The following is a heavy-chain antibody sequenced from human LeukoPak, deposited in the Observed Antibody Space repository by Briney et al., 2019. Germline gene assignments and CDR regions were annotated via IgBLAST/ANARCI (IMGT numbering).Heavy chain of an antibody. D-gene: IGHD3-10*01. J-gene: IGHJ4*02. V-gene: IGHV1-8*01. CDR2: MNPNSGNT. CDR3: AGGYTVVRGIYYFDY. Sequence: GASVKVSCKASGYTFTSYDINWVRQATGQGPEWMGWMNPNSGNTGYAQKFQGRVTMTRNTSISTAYMELSSLRSEDTAVYYCAGGYTVVRGIYYFDYWGQGTLVTVSS. CDR1: GYTFTSYD.